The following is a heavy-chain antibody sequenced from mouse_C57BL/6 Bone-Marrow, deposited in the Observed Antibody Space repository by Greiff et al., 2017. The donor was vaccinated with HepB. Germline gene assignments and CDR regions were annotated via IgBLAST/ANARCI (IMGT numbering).Heavy chain of an antibody. D-gene: IGHD1-1*01. CDR1: GYTFTSYG. CDR3: AREDYYGSKDWYFDV. V-gene: IGHV1-81*01. CDR2: IYPRSGNT. J-gene: IGHJ1*03. Sequence: VKLVESGAELARPGASVKLSCKASGYTFTSYGISWVKQRTGQGLEWIGEIYPRSGNTYYNEKFKGKATLTADKSSSTAYMELRSLTSEDSAVYFCAREDYYGSKDWYFDVWGTGTTVTVSS.